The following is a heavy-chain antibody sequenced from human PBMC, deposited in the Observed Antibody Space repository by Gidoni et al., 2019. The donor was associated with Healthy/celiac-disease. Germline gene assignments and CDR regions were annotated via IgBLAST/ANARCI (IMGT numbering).Heavy chain of an antibody. CDR3: ARSLFWSGYCDY. D-gene: IGHD3-3*01. V-gene: IGHV3-11*04. J-gene: IGHJ4*02. Sequence: QVQLVESGGGLVKPVGSLRLACADSGFHFSAYYMSWIRQAPGKWLEWVSYISSSGSTIYYADSVKGRFTISRYNAKNSLYLQMNSLRAEDTAVYYCARSLFWSGYCDYWGQGTLVTVSS. CDR2: ISSSGSTI. CDR1: GFHFSAYY.